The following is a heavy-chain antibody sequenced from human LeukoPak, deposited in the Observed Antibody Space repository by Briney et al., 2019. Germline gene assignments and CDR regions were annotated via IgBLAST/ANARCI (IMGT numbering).Heavy chain of an antibody. CDR2: ISSSGSTI. D-gene: IGHD2-21*01. CDR1: GFTFSDYY. J-gene: IGHJ4*02. V-gene: IGHV3-11*04. CDR3: ARAVVWTIIDY. Sequence: SGGSLRLSCAASGFTFSDYYMSWIRQAPGKGLEWVSYISSSGSTIYYADSVKGRFTISRDNAKNSLYLRMNSLRAEDTAVYYWARAVVWTIIDYSDPGTLVTVS.